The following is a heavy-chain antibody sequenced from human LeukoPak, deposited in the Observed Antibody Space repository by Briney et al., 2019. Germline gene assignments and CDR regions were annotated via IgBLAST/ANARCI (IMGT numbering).Heavy chain of an antibody. Sequence: SVKVSCKASGDTFTTYAIIWVRQAPGQGLEWMGGIIPMFGTPNYAQRLQGRVTITADKSTKTAYMELRSLRYEDTAVYYCARDSVEMATIYFDYWGQGTLVTVSS. CDR3: ARDSVEMATIYFDY. V-gene: IGHV1-69*06. J-gene: IGHJ4*02. CDR2: IIPMFGTP. CDR1: GDTFTTYA. D-gene: IGHD5-24*01.